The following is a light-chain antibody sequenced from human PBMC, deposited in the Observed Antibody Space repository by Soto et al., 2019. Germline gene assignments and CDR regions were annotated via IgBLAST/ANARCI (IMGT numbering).Light chain of an antibody. V-gene: IGKV3-15*01. CDR1: QSVGSD. CDR3: QHYDNWPPYT. CDR2: SAS. Sequence: TVMTQSPATLSVSPGERATLSCRASQSVGSDLAWYQQKPGQAPRLLIYSASTRATGIPARFSGSGSGTAFTLTISSLQSEDFAVYYCQHYDNWPPYTFGPGTKLEIK. J-gene: IGKJ2*01.